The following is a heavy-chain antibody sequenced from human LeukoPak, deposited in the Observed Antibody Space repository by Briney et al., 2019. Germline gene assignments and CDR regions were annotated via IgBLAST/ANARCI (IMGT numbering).Heavy chain of an antibody. D-gene: IGHD3-22*01. CDR2: ISSSSSYI. CDR3: AKGEVTMIWGAFDS. J-gene: IGHJ3*02. V-gene: IGHV3-21*04. CDR1: GFTFSSYS. Sequence: GGSLRLSCAASGFTFSSYSMNWVRQAPGKGLEWVSSISSSSSYIYYADSVKGRFTISRDNAKNSLYLQMNSLRAEDMALYYCAKGEVTMIWGAFDSGGQGTMVTVSA.